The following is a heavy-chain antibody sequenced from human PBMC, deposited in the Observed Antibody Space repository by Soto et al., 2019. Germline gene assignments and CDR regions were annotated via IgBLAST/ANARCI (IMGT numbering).Heavy chain of an antibody. J-gene: IGHJ6*03. CDR3: AGRYCTNGVCYTNYYYYIDV. V-gene: IGHV3-23*01. CDR1: GFTFSTYA. D-gene: IGHD2-8*01. Sequence: VQLLESGGGLVQPGGSLRLSRAASGFTFSTYAMSWVRQAPGKGLEWVSTITTSGGNTYYADSVQGRFTISRDNSKNTLYLQMNSLRAEDTAVYYCAGRYCTNGVCYTNYYYYIDVWGKGTTVTVSS. CDR2: ITTSGGNT.